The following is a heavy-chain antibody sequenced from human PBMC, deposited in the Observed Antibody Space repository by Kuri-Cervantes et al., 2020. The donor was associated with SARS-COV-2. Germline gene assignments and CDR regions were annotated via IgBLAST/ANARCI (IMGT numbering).Heavy chain of an antibody. J-gene: IGHJ4*02. Sequence: GESLKSSCKGSGYSFTGYWIAWVRQMPGKGLECMGIIYPGDSDTRYSPSFQGQVTISADKSINTAYLQWSSLKASDTAMYYCARPTRGKLDWGPGTLVTVLL. V-gene: IGHV5-51*01. D-gene: IGHD1-7*01. CDR3: ARPTRGKLD. CDR1: GYSFTGYW. CDR2: IYPGDSDT.